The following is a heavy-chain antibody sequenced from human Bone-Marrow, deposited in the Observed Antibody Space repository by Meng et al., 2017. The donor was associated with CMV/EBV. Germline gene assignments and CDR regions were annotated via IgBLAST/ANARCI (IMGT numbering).Heavy chain of an antibody. J-gene: IGHJ5*02. CDR1: GYTFTSYD. CDR2: MNPNSGNT. V-gene: IGHV1-8*01. CDR3: ARSRLTGYYKGNWFDP. D-gene: IGHD3-9*01. Sequence: ASVKVSCKASGYTFTSYDINWVRQATGQGLEWMGWMNPNSGNTGYAQKFQGRVTMTRNTSISTAYMELSSLRSEDTAVYYCARSRLTGYYKGNWFDPWGQGTLVTVSS.